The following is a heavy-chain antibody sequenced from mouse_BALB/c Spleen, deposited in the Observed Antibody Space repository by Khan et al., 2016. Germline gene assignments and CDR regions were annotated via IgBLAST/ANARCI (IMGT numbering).Heavy chain of an antibody. CDR2: IDPENGDT. J-gene: IGHJ4*01. V-gene: IGHV14-4*02. CDR1: GFNIKDYY. CDR3: NACEYNAMDY. Sequence: VQLQQSGAELVRSGASVKLSCTASGFNIKDYYMHWVKQRPEQGLEWIGWIDPENGDTEYAPKFQGKATMTADTSSNTAYLQPSSLTSEDTAVYYGNACEYNAMDYWGQGTSVTVSS.